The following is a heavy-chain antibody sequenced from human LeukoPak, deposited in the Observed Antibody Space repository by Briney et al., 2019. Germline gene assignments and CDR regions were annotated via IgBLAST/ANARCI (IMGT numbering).Heavy chain of an antibody. J-gene: IGHJ4*02. CDR3: TQGRYGDYFFDY. CDR2: ISSSGSTI. V-gene: IGHV3-48*03. CDR1: GFTFSSYE. Sequence: PGGSLRLSCAASGFTFSSYEMNWVRQAPGKGLEWVSYISSSGSTIYYADSVKGRFTISRDNAKNSLYLQMNSLKTEDTAVYYCTQGRYGDYFFDYWGQGTLVTVSS. D-gene: IGHD4-17*01.